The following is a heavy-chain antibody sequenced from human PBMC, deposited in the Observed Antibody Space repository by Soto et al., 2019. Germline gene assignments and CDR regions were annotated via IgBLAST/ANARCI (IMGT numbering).Heavy chain of an antibody. V-gene: IGHV1-69*13. CDR3: ARVPPGSCSGGTCFYHYFDH. J-gene: IGHJ4*02. D-gene: IGHD2-15*01. CDR2: IIPMFGTA. Sequence: SVKVSCKASGYTLSTYAINWVRQAPGQGLEWMGGIIPMFGTADYAQKFQGRVTITADESTGTAYMELSSLSSEDTALYYCARVPPGSCSGGTCFYHYFDHWGQGTLVTVSS. CDR1: GYTLSTYA.